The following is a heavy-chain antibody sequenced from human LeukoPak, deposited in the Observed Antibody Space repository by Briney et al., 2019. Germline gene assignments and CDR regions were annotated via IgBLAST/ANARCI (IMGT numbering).Heavy chain of an antibody. CDR1: GGSISISSYY. CDR2: IYYSGST. CDR3: ARVYYYGSGSYYNRVSGGDY. D-gene: IGHD3-10*01. Sequence: SETLSLTCTVSGGSISISSYYWGWIRQPPGKGLEWIGSIYYSGSTYYNPSLKSRVTISVDTSKNQFSLKLSSVTAADTAVYYCARVYYYGSGSYYNRVSGGDYWGQGTLVTVSS. J-gene: IGHJ4*02. V-gene: IGHV4-39*07.